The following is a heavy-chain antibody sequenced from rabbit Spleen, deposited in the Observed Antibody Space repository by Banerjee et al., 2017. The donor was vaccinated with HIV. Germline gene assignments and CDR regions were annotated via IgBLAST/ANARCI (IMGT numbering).Heavy chain of an antibody. CDR2: IGTASDRT. J-gene: IGHJ4*01. Sequence: QEQLVDSGGSLVKPEGSLTLPCTASGFSFSSSYYMFWVRQAPGKRLEWIACIGTASDRTYHAGWAKGRFTISKTSSTTVTLQMTSLTAADTATYFCARSTAYWYYFTLWGQGTLVTVS. CDR1: GFSFSSSYY. D-gene: IGHD1-1*01. CDR3: ARSTAYWYYFTL. V-gene: IGHV1S45*01.